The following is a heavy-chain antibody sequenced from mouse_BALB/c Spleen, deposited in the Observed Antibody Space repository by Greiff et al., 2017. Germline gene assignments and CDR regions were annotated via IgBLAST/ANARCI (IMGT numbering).Heavy chain of an antibody. CDR3: ARSEGGNYEYFDV. Sequence: EVQLVESGGGLVQPGGSRKLSCAASGFTFSSFGMHWVRQAPEKGLEWVAYISSGSSTIYYADTVKGRFTISRDNPKNTLFLQMTSLRSEDTAMYYCARSEGGNYEYFDVWGAGTTVTVSS. D-gene: IGHD2-1*01. J-gene: IGHJ1*01. CDR1: GFTFSSFG. V-gene: IGHV5-17*02. CDR2: ISSGSSTI.